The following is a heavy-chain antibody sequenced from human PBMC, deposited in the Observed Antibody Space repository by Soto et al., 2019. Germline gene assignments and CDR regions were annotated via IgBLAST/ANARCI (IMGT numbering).Heavy chain of an antibody. CDR3: GRGGRTPMVIAY. V-gene: IGHV4-34*01. Sequence: QVQLQQWGAGLLKPSETLSLTCAVYGAPLSGYYWSWIRQSPGKGLEWIGEINHVGHTSYNPSLKRRVIISVDPAKKQFSLKLTSVTAAAAAVYYCGRGGRTPMVIAYWGQGTLVTVSS. CDR1: GAPLSGYY. CDR2: INHVGHT. J-gene: IGHJ4*02. D-gene: IGHD5-18*01.